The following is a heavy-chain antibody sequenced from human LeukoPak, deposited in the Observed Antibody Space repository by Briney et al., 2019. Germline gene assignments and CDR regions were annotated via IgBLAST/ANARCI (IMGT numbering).Heavy chain of an antibody. D-gene: IGHD4-17*01. CDR1: GGSFSGYY. CDR3: ARGSDYGDYVAAFDV. V-gene: IGHV4-34*01. J-gene: IGHJ3*01. CDR2: INHSGST. Sequence: KTSETLSLTCAVYGGSFSGYYWSWIRQPPGKGLEWIGEINHSGSTNYNPSLKSRVTISVDTSKSQFSLKLSSVTAADTAVYYCARGSDYGDYVAAFDVWGQGTMVTVSS.